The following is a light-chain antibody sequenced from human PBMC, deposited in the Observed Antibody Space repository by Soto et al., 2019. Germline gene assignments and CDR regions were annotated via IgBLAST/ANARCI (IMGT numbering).Light chain of an antibody. CDR3: LQKYFYPFT. J-gene: IGKJ3*01. CDR1: QSISSY. Sequence: IQMTQSPSSLSASVGDRVTITCRASQSISSYLNWYQQKPGKAPKLLIYAASNLQSGVPARFSGSGSGTDFTLTISSLQPEDFATYYCLQKYFYPFTYGPGTKVDIK. CDR2: AAS. V-gene: IGKV1-6*01.